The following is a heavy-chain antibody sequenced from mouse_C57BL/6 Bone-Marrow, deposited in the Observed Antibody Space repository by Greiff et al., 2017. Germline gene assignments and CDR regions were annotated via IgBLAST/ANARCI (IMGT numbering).Heavy chain of an antibody. CDR1: GYAFSSYW. Sequence: QVQLQQSGAELVKPGASVKISCKASGYAFSSYWMNWVKQRPGKGLAWIGQIYPGDGDTNYNGKFKGKATLTADKSSSTAYMQLSSLTSEDSAVYFCAREEATMVTTNAYWGQGTLVTVSA. D-gene: IGHD2-2*01. CDR2: IYPGDGDT. V-gene: IGHV1-80*01. CDR3: AREEATMVTTNAY. J-gene: IGHJ3*01.